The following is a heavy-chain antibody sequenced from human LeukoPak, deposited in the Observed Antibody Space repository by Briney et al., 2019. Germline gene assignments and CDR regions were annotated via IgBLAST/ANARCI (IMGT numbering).Heavy chain of an antibody. CDR1: GASFSGYY. CDR2: VDHSGSA. CDR3: ARGDGDYVWGSYRYYFDY. J-gene: IGHJ4*02. V-gene: IGHV4-34*01. D-gene: IGHD3-16*02. Sequence: SETLSLTCGVNGASFSGYYWKWIRQSPGKGLEWIGEVDHSGSANYNPSLKSRVTMSVDTSKNQFSLKLSSVTAADTAVYYCARGDGDYVWGSYRYYFDYWGQGTLVTVSS.